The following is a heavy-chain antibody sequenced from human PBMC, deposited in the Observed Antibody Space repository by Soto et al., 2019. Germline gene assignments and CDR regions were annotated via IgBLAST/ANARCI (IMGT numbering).Heavy chain of an antibody. Sequence: SETLSLTCAVYGGFLRSFYWSWIRQPPGKGLEWIGEVIHSGSTNYNPSLERRVTISLDTSKNQFSLKVNSVIAADTAVYYCARVRKGVTTIRKYGMDVWGQGTTVTVPS. CDR1: GGFLRSFY. J-gene: IGHJ6*02. CDR2: VIHSGST. D-gene: IGHD4-17*01. CDR3: ARVRKGVTTIRKYGMDV. V-gene: IGHV4-34*12.